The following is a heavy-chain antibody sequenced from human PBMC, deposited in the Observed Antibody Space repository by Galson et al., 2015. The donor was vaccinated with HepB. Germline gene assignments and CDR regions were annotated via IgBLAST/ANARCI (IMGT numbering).Heavy chain of an antibody. CDR3: ARDLILTGYPYYYYYYGMDV. Sequence: SLRLSCAASGFTFSSYAMHWVRQAPGKGLEWVAVISYDGSNKYYADSVKGRFTISRDNSKNTLYLQMNSLRAEDTAVYYCARDLILTGYPYYYYYYGMDVWGQGTTVTVSS. V-gene: IGHV3-30*04. CDR1: GFTFSSYA. D-gene: IGHD3-9*01. CDR2: ISYDGSNK. J-gene: IGHJ6*02.